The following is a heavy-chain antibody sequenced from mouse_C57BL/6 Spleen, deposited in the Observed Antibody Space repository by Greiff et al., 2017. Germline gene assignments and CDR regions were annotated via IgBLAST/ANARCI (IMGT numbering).Heavy chain of an antibody. V-gene: IGHV1-50*01. CDR2: IDPSDSYT. D-gene: IGHD3-2*02. Sequence: QVQLKQPGAELVKPGASVKLSCKASGYTFTSYWMQWVKQRPGQGLEWIGEIDPSDSYTNYNQKFKGKATLTVDTSSSTAYMQLSSLTSEDSAVYYCARQLRLHWYFDVWGTGTTVTVSS. CDR1: GYTFTSYW. CDR3: ARQLRLHWYFDV. J-gene: IGHJ1*03.